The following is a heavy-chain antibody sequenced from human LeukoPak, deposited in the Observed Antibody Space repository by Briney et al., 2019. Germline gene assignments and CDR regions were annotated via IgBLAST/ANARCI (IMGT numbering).Heavy chain of an antibody. CDR3: ARVAAAVPDQ. J-gene: IGHJ5*02. CDR1: GFTFTTYW. V-gene: IGHV3-7*04. D-gene: IGHD6-13*01. CDR2: IKQYGSEK. Sequence: PGGSLRLSCAASGFTFTTYWMSWVRQAPGKGLEWVANIKQYGSEKYYMDSVKGRFTISRDNAKNSLYLQMSSLRAEDTSVYYCARVAAAVPDQWGQGTLVTVSS.